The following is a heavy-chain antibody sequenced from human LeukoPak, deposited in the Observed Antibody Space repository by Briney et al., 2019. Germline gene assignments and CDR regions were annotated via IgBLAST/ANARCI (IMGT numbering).Heavy chain of an antibody. V-gene: IGHV4-59*01. CDR2: IYSSDST. CDR1: GDSISSYY. CDR3: ARARYGGYERYYFDY. J-gene: IGHJ4*02. D-gene: IGHD5-12*01. Sequence: PSETLSLTCTVSGDSISSYYWSWIRQPPGKGLEWIGNIYSSDSTNYNPSVKSRVTISVDTSKNQFSLKLSSVAAADTAVYYCARARYGGYERYYFDYWGQGILVTVSS.